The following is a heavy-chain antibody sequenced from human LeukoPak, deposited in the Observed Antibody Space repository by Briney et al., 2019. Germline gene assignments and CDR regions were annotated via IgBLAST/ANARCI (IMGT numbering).Heavy chain of an antibody. CDR3: ARDGDEGYMDV. CDR2: ISSSSSYI. CDR1: GFTFSSYS. V-gene: IGHV3-21*01. Sequence: GGSLRLSCAASGFTFSSYSMNWVRQAPGKGLEWVSSISSSSSYIYYADSVKGRFTISRDNAKNSLYLQMNSLRAEDTAVYYCARDGDEGYMDVWGKGTTVTVSS. J-gene: IGHJ6*03. D-gene: IGHD7-27*01.